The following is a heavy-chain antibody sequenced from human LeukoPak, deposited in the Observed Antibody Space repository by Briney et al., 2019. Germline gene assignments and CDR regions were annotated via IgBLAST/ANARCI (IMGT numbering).Heavy chain of an antibody. Sequence: GGSLRLSCAASGFTFSNAWMSSVRQAPGKGLEWVGRIKSKTDGGTTDYAAPVKGRFTISRDDSKNTLYLQMNSLKTEDTAVYYCAKDVGSSSPHFDYWGQGTLVTVSS. D-gene: IGHD6-6*01. CDR3: AKDVGSSSPHFDY. V-gene: IGHV3-15*01. CDR2: IKSKTDGGTT. CDR1: GFTFSNAW. J-gene: IGHJ4*02.